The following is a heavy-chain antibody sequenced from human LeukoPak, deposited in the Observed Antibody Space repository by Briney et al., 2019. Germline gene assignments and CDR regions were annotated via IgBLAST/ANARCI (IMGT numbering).Heavy chain of an antibody. V-gene: IGHV1-24*01. J-gene: IGHJ5*02. Sequence: GPSVTLSCKVSGHTFSVVSMHWARQAPGKGLEWVGGFPPEEGGTIHAPTFPGRVTMTEDTSTDTGYLELSSLKSEDTAMYYCATVFCSGAYCGSSNWFDPWGQGTLVTASS. CDR1: GHTFSVVS. CDR3: ATVFCSGAYCGSSNWFDP. CDR2: FPPEEGGT. D-gene: IGHD2-15*01.